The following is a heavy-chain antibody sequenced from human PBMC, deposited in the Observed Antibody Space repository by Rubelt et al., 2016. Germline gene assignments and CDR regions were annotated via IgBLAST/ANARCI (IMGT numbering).Heavy chain of an antibody. CDR3: ARGTVWYRAYDASYFDF. J-gene: IGHJ4*02. CDR1: VGSISTNSW. V-gene: IGHV4-4*02. Sequence: QVQLQQSGPGLVKASGTLSLTCAVSVGSISTNSWWSWVRQPPGKGLEWIGYIYYSGSTNYNPPLKTRITISVDRSKNQYPLNLGFVTAADTAVYYCARGTVWYRAYDASYFDFWGQGTLVTVSS. CDR2: IYYSGST. D-gene: IGHD5-12*01.